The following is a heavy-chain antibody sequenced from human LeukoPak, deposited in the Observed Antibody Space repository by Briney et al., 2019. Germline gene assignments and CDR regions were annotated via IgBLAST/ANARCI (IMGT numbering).Heavy chain of an antibody. J-gene: IGHJ3*02. CDR2: ISAYNGNT. CDR1: GYTFTSYG. V-gene: IGHV1-18*04. D-gene: IGHD3-10*01. Sequence: ASVKVSCKASGYTFTSYGISWVRQAPGQGLEWMGWISAYNGNTNYAQKLQGRVTMTTDTSTSTAYMELRSLRSDDTAVYYCARGFGLWFGELFTHDAFDIWGQGTMVTVSS. CDR3: ARGFGLWFGELFTHDAFDI.